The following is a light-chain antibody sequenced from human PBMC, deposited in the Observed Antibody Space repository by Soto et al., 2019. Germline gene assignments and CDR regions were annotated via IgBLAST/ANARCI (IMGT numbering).Light chain of an antibody. V-gene: IGKV1-39*01. Sequence: DIQLTQSPSSLSASVGDRVTITCRTSQNILTYLNWFQQKPGKAPKLLIYAASSLQSGVPSRFSGSASGTDFTLSISNLQSEDFATYYCQHTYIIPWAFGQGTKVDIK. CDR2: AAS. J-gene: IGKJ1*01. CDR3: QHTYIIPWA. CDR1: QNILTY.